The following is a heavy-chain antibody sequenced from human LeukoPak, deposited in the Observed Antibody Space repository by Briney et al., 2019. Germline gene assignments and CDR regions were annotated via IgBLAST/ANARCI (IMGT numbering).Heavy chain of an antibody. CDR1: GYTFTSHA. J-gene: IGHJ4*02. V-gene: IGHV7-4-1*02. D-gene: IGHD5-18*01. CDR2: INTNTGNP. CDR3: ARGPGRGYSYGRFDY. Sequence: ASVKVSCKASGYTFTSHAMNWVRQAPGQGLEWMGWINTNTGNPTYAQGFTGRFVFSLDTSVSTAYLQISSLKAEDTAVYYCARGPGRGYSYGRFDYWGQGTLVTVSS.